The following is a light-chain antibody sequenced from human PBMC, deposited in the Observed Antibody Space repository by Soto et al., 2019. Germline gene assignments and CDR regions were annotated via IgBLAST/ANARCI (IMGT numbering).Light chain of an antibody. CDR1: QRIATN. J-gene: IGKJ4*01. CDR3: QQYNDWPPLT. Sequence: EIVMTQSPATLSVSPGERATLSCRASQRIATNVAWYQQKPGQAPRLLIYGASARATGIAARFSGSGSGTDFTLTISSLQPEDFGVYYCQQYNDWPPLTFGGGTKVEI. CDR2: GAS. V-gene: IGKV3-15*01.